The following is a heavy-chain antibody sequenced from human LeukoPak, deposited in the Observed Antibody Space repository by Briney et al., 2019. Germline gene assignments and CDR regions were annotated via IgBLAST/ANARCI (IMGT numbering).Heavy chain of an antibody. V-gene: IGHV3-7*03. CDR1: GFTFSTYY. CDR3: ARMTSSGWYAAGYYFDY. J-gene: IGHJ4*02. Sequence: GGSLRLSCTASGFTFSTYYMAWVRQAPGKGLEWVADIRQDGSGKFYADSVKGRFTISRDNAKNSLFLQMNSLRAEDTAVYYCARMTSSGWYAAGYYFDYWGQGTLVTVSS. D-gene: IGHD6-19*01. CDR2: IRQDGSGK.